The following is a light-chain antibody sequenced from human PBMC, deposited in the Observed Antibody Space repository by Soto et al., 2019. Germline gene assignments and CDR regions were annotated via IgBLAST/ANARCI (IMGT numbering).Light chain of an antibody. CDR3: QQYGSSPAT. Sequence: EIVMTQSPDTLSLSPGERATLSCRATQTVSSNYLAWYQQRPGQAPRLLIYGASSRVTGIPDRFSGSGSGTDFTLTISRLEPEDFGVYFCQQYGSSPATFGQGTKLEIK. J-gene: IGKJ2*01. CDR1: QTVSSNY. CDR2: GAS. V-gene: IGKV3-20*01.